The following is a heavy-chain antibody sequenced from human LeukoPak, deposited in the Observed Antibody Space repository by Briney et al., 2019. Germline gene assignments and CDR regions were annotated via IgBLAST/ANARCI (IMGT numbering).Heavy chain of an antibody. CDR2: IYYSGST. CDR3: ARGPILTGYYIGPRMSLGLFDY. D-gene: IGHD3-9*01. CDR1: GGSISSSSYY. V-gene: IGHV4-39*07. J-gene: IGHJ4*02. Sequence: PSETLSLTCTVSGGSISSSSYYWGWIRQPPGRGLGWIGSIYYSGSTYYNPSLKSRVTISVDTSKNQFSLKLSSVTAADTAVYYCARGPILTGYYIGPRMSLGLFDYWGQGTLVTVSS.